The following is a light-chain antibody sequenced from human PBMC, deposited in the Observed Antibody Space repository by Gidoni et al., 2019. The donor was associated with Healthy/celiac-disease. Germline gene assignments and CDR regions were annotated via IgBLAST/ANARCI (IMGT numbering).Light chain of an antibody. V-gene: IGLV3-25*03. CDR2: KAS. CDR1: ALPKQY. CDR3: QSADSSGAYVV. Sequence: SYELTQPPSLSASPGQTARITCSGDALPKQYAYWYQQKPGQAPVLVIDKASERPSGIPERFSGSSSGTTVTLTISGVQAEDEADYYCQSADSSGAYVVFGGGTKLTVL. J-gene: IGLJ2*01.